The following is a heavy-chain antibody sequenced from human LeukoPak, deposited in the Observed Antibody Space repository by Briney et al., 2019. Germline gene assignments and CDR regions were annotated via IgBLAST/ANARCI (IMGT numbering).Heavy chain of an antibody. D-gene: IGHD2-15*01. Sequence: GGSLRLSCAVSGFTFSGFWMSWSRQAPGKGLEWVASINSDGSEGYYADVVKGRFTISRDNAKNSLYLQINSLRAEDTAVYYCARSPYCSGGSCYSLFAFDIWGQGTMVTVSS. CDR2: INSDGSEG. CDR3: ARSPYCSGGSCYSLFAFDI. CDR1: GFTFSGFW. V-gene: IGHV3-7*03. J-gene: IGHJ3*02.